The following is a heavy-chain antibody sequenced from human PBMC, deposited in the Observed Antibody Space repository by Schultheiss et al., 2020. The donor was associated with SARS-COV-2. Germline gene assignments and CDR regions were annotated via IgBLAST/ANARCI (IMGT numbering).Heavy chain of an antibody. V-gene: IGHV3-33*06. D-gene: IGHD2-15*01. Sequence: GGSLRLSCAASGFTFSSYGMHWVRQAPGKGLEWVAVIWYDGSNKYYADSVKGRFTISRDNSKNTLYLQMNSLRAEDTAVYYCAKGMGWVVERSYYYYGMDVWGQGTTVTVSS. CDR1: GFTFSSYG. CDR3: AKGMGWVVERSYYYYGMDV. J-gene: IGHJ6*02. CDR2: IWYDGSNK.